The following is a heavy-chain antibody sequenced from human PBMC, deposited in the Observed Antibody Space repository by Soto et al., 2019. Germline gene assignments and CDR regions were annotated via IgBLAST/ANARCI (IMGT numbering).Heavy chain of an antibody. CDR3: AKDQGSGWYEIDY. Sequence: GGSLRLSCAASGFTFSNYAVTWVRKVPGKGLEWVSTISGSGGSTYYADSVKGRFTISRDNSKNTLYLQMNSLRAEDTAVYYCAKDQGSGWYEIDYWGQGTLVTVSS. CDR1: GFTFSNYA. CDR2: ISGSGGST. V-gene: IGHV3-23*01. J-gene: IGHJ4*02. D-gene: IGHD6-13*01.